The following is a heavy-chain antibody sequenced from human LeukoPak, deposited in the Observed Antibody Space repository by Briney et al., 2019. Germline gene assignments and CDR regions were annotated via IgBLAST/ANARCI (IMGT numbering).Heavy chain of an antibody. CDR3: ASRDGPQGAFDY. CDR2: INPNSGVT. Sequence: AAVNVCCKASGYTFTGYHIHWVRQPPGQGLEWMGWINPNSGVTNYAHKIQGRVTMTRDTSISTAYMELSRLTSDDTAVYYCASRDGPQGAFDYWGQGTLVTVSS. V-gene: IGHV1-2*07. D-gene: IGHD5-24*01. CDR1: GYTFTGYH. J-gene: IGHJ4*02.